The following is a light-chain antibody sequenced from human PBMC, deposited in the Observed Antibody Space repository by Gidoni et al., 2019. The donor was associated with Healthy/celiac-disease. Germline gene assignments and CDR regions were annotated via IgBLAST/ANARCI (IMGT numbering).Light chain of an antibody. Sequence: AIRMTQSPSSLSASTGDRVTITCRASQGISSYLALYQQKPGKAPKLLIYAASTLQSGVPSRFIGSGSGTDFTLTISCLQSEDFATYYCQQYYSYPPTFGQGTKLEIK. CDR2: AAS. V-gene: IGKV1-8*01. CDR3: QQYYSYPPT. J-gene: IGKJ2*01. CDR1: QGISSY.